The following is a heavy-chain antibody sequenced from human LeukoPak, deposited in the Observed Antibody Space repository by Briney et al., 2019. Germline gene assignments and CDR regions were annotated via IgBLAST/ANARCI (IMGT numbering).Heavy chain of an antibody. V-gene: IGHV4-39*01. Sequence: SETLSLTCTVSGGSISSSSYYWGWIRQPPGKGLEWIGSIYYSGSTYYNPSLKSRVTISVDTSKNQFSLKLSSVTAADTAVCYCARLGRKAYQLPRWEPNYFDYWGQGTLVTVSS. J-gene: IGHJ4*02. CDR1: GGSISSSSYY. CDR3: ARLGRKAYQLPRWEPNYFDY. D-gene: IGHD2-2*01. CDR2: IYYSGST.